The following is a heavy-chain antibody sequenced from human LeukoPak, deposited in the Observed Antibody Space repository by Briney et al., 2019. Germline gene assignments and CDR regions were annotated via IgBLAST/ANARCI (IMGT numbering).Heavy chain of an antibody. V-gene: IGHV4-4*07. CDR2: IYPSGST. Sequence: SETLSLTCTVFGGSISTYYWNWIRQPAGKGLEWIGRIYPSGSTNYNPSFKSRVTMSLDTSKNQFSLKLSSVTAADTAVYYCAALCSGYSCYGGWFDPWGQGTLVIVSS. D-gene: IGHD2-15*01. CDR3: AALCSGYSCYGGWFDP. J-gene: IGHJ5*02. CDR1: GGSISTYY.